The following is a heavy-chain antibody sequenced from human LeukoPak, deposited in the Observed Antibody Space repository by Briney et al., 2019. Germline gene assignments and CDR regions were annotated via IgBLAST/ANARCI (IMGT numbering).Heavy chain of an antibody. CDR2: IYNSGST. V-gene: IGHV4-30-4*07. J-gene: IGHJ4*02. D-gene: IGHD2-21*02. Sequence: PSQTLSLTCAVFGGSISSGGYSYNWIRQPPGKGLEWIGYIYNSGSTSYNPSLKSRVTMSVDTSKNQFSLKLNFATAADTAVYYCARGWGPAYCGGDCPSHFDYWGQGALVTVSS. CDR3: ARGWGPAYCGGDCPSHFDY. CDR1: GGSISSGGYS.